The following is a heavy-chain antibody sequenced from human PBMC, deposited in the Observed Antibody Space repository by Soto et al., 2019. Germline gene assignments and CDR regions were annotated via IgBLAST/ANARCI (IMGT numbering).Heavy chain of an antibody. CDR1: GDSVSSNSAA. Sequence: SETLSLTCAISGDSVSSNSAAWNWIRQSPSRGLEWLGRTYYRSKWYNDYAVSVKSRITINPDTSKNQFSLQLNSVTPEDTAVYYCAKSGITGTTFAFDIWGQGTMVTVSS. D-gene: IGHD1-7*01. V-gene: IGHV6-1*01. CDR2: TYYRSKWYN. J-gene: IGHJ3*02. CDR3: AKSGITGTTFAFDI.